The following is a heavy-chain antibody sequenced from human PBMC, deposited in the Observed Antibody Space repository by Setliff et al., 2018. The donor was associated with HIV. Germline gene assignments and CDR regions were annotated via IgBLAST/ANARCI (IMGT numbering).Heavy chain of an antibody. CDR1: GFTFFDYA. CDR2: ISSSGSYI. CDR3: TRSHSTRDAFDI. J-gene: IGHJ3*02. V-gene: IGHV3-21*01. D-gene: IGHD2-2*01. Sequence: GESLKISCAASGFTFFDYALNGVRQAPGKGLEWVSSISSSGSYIYYADSVKGRFTISRDHATSALYLQMDSLRAEDTALYYCTRSHSTRDAFDIWGQGTMVTVSS.